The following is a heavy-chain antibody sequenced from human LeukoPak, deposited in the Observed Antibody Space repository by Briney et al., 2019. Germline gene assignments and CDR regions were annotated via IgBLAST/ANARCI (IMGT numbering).Heavy chain of an antibody. J-gene: IGHJ2*01. CDR3: ARLRGSSLSYWYFDL. D-gene: IGHD6-13*01. Sequence: GESLKISCKGSGYSFTGYWIGWVRQMPGKGLEWMGLVYPGNPDTRFSPSFQGQITISADKSISTAYLQWSSLKASDTAMYYCARLRGSSLSYWYFDLWGRGTLVTVSS. V-gene: IGHV5-51*01. CDR2: VYPGNPDT. CDR1: GYSFTGYW.